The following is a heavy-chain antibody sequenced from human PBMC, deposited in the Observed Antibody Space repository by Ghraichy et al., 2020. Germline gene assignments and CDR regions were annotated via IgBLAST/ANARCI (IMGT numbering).Heavy chain of an antibody. V-gene: IGHV3-21*01. D-gene: IGHD2-15*01. CDR3: ARVDLGYCSGGSCSPSY. J-gene: IGHJ4*02. Sequence: GGLRLSCAASGFTFSSYSMNWVRQASGKGLEWVSSISSSSSYIYYADSVKGRFTISRDNAKNSLYLQMNSLRAEDTAVYYCARVDLGYCSGGSCSPSYWGQGTLVTVSS. CDR2: ISSSSSYI. CDR1: GFTFSSYS.